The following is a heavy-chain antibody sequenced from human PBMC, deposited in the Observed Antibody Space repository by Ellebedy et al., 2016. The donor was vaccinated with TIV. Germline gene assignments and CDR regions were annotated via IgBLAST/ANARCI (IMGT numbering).Heavy chain of an antibody. J-gene: IGHJ4*02. Sequence: GGSLRLXCAASGFAFSNYGMHWVRQAPGKGLEWVAVIWLDGNTKDYKDSVKGRFTISRDNSKNTLYLQMNSLTAEDTAVYYCAAYHGSGSSYYWGQGIPVTVSS. CDR1: GFAFSNYG. CDR2: IWLDGNTK. CDR3: AAYHGSGSSYY. V-gene: IGHV3-33*01. D-gene: IGHD3-10*01.